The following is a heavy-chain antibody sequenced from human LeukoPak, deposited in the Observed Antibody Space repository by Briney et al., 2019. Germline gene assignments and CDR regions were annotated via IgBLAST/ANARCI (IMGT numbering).Heavy chain of an antibody. CDR1: GGTFSSYA. CDR3: ARAVVRGVNPYYYYYYMDV. Sequence: ASVKVSXKASGGTFSSYAISWVRQAPGQGLEWMGGIIPIFGTANYAQKFQGRVTITTDESTSTAYMELSSLRSEDTAVYYCARAVVRGVNPYYYYYYMDVWGKGTTVTVSS. D-gene: IGHD3-10*01. J-gene: IGHJ6*03. CDR2: IIPIFGTA. V-gene: IGHV1-69*05.